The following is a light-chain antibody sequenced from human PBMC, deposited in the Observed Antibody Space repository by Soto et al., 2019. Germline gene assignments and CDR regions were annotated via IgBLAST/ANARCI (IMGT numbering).Light chain of an antibody. V-gene: IGKV3-20*01. CDR1: QSVSANY. Sequence: EVVLTQSPATLSLSPGERATLSCRANQSVSANYLAWYQQKPGQAPRLLIYGASSRATAIPDRFSGSGSGPDFTLTISRLEPEDFAVFYCHQYGSSPFTFGPGTNVDIK. CDR2: GAS. J-gene: IGKJ3*01. CDR3: HQYGSSPFT.